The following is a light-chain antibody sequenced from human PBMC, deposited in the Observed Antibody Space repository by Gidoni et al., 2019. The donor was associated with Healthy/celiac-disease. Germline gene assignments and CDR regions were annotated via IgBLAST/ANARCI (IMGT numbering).Light chain of an antibody. CDR2: QDS. Sequence: SYELTQPPSVSVSPGQTASITCSGDKLGDKYACWYQQTPGQSPVLVIYQDSKRPSGIPERFSGSNSGNTATLTISGTQAMDEADYYCQAWDSSTACVVFGGGTKLTVL. V-gene: IGLV3-1*01. CDR3: QAWDSSTACVV. CDR1: KLGDKY. J-gene: IGLJ2*01.